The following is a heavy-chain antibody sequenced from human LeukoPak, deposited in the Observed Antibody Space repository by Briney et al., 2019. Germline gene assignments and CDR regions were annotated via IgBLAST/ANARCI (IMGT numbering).Heavy chain of an antibody. CDR1: GYTLTELS. CDR3: ATDSSGWYRFDY. CDR2: FDPEDGET. Sequence: ASVKVSCKVSGYTLTELSMHCVRQAPGKGLEWMGGFDPEDGETIYAQKFQGRVTMTEDTSTDTAYMELSSLRSEDTAVYYCATDSSGWYRFDYWGQGTLVTVSS. V-gene: IGHV1-24*01. J-gene: IGHJ4*02. D-gene: IGHD6-19*01.